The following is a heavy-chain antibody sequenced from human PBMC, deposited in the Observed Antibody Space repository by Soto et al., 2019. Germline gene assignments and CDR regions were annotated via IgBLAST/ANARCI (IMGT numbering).Heavy chain of an antibody. D-gene: IGHD1-1*01. J-gene: IGHJ4*02. CDR3: ARVNREATTSPFDY. CDR2: IIPIFGTA. CDR1: GGTFSSYA. Sequence: QVQLVQSGAEVKKPGSSVKVSCKASGGTFSSYAISWVRQAPGQGLEWMGGIIPIFGTANYAQKFQGRVTITADESTSPAYMELSSLRSEDTAVYYCARVNREATTSPFDYWGQGTLVTVSS. V-gene: IGHV1-69*12.